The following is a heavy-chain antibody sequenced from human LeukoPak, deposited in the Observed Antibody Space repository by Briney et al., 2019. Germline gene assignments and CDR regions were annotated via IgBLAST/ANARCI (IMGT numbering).Heavy chain of an antibody. CDR2: INPNSGGT. J-gene: IGHJ4*02. D-gene: IGHD2-2*02. CDR3: ARSTRELGYNDY. V-gene: IGHV1-2*02. CDR1: GYTFTGYY. Sequence: ASVKVSCKASGYTFTGYYMHWARQAPGQGLEWMGWINPNSGGTNYAQKFQGRVTMTRDTSISTAYMELSRLRSDDTAVYYCARSTRELGYNDYWGQGTLVTVSS.